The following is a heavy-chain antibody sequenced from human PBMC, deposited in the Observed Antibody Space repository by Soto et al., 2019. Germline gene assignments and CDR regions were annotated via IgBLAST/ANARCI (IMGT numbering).Heavy chain of an antibody. D-gene: IGHD2-2*01. Sequence: GGSLRLSCSASEFTFKSYGMHGVRQAPGKGLAWVALISFDGNRRHYADSVRGRFTISRDNSKNTLYLQMNSLRTDDTAIYYCAKDSYRGDVVLTPAPYGNDYWGRGTLVTVSS. CDR2: ISFDGNRR. CDR3: AKDSYRGDVVLTPAPYGNDY. CDR1: EFTFKSYG. J-gene: IGHJ4*02. V-gene: IGHV3-30*18.